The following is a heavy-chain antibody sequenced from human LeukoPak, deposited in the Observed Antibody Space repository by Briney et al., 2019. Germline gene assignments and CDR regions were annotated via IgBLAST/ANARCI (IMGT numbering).Heavy chain of an antibody. D-gene: IGHD3-9*01. CDR2: IYSGGST. V-gene: IGHV3-66*01. Sequence: GGSLRLSCAASGFTVSSNYMSWVRQAPGKGLEWVSVIYSGGSTYYADSVKGRFTISRDNSKNTLYLQMNSLRAEDTAVYYCAKAELRYFDWSSFDYWGQGTLVTVSS. CDR1: GFTVSSNY. CDR3: AKAELRYFDWSSFDY. J-gene: IGHJ4*02.